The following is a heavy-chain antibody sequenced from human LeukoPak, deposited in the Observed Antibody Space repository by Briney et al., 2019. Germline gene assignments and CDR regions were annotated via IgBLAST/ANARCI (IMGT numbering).Heavy chain of an antibody. D-gene: IGHD3-22*01. J-gene: IGHJ4*02. Sequence: VASMKVSCKASGGTFSSYAISWVRQAPGQGLEWMGGIIPIFGTANYAQKFQGRVTITADESTSTAYMELSSLRSEDTAVYYCARWHDSSGAFDYWGQGTLVTVSS. CDR2: IIPIFGTA. CDR1: GGTFSSYA. CDR3: ARWHDSSGAFDY. V-gene: IGHV1-69*13.